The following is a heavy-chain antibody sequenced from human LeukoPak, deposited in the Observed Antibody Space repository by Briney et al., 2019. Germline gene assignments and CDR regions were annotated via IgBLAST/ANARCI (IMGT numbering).Heavy chain of an antibody. CDR1: GFTFSNAW. Sequence: PGGSLRLSCAASGFTFSNAWMSWVRQAPGKGLEWVGRIKSKTDGGTTDYAATVKGRFTISRDDSKNTLYLQMNSLKTEDTAVYYCTTDYYGSGRFYYYYYYGMDVWGQGTTVTVSS. V-gene: IGHV3-15*01. D-gene: IGHD3-10*01. CDR3: TTDYYGSGRFYYYYYYGMDV. J-gene: IGHJ6*02. CDR2: IKSKTDGGTT.